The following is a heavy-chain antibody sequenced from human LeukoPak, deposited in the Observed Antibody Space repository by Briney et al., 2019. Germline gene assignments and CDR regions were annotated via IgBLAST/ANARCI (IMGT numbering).Heavy chain of an antibody. J-gene: IGHJ4*02. Sequence: PGGSLRLSCAVSGFTFSSYAMNWVRQAPGKGLEWVSGISNSGDTTYYTDSVKGRLTVSRDNSKNSLYLQMNSLRAEDTALYYCVRRGNRWGDYWGQGTLVTVSS. CDR3: VRRGNRWGDY. CDR1: GFTFSSYA. V-gene: IGHV3-23*01. D-gene: IGHD3-16*01. CDR2: ISNSGDTT.